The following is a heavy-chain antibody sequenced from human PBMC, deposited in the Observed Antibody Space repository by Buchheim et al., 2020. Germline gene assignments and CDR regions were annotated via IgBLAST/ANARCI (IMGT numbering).Heavy chain of an antibody. J-gene: IGHJ4*02. V-gene: IGHV3-48*03. CDR1: GFTFSSYE. D-gene: IGHD3-22*01. Sequence: EVQLVESGGGLVQPGGSLRLSCAASGFTFSSYEMNWVRQVPGKGLEWVSYISSSGSTIYYADSVKGRFTISRDNAKNSLYLQMNSLRAEDTAVYYCASGYYDSSGYYHPFDYWGQGTL. CDR2: ISSSGSTI. CDR3: ASGYYDSSGYYHPFDY.